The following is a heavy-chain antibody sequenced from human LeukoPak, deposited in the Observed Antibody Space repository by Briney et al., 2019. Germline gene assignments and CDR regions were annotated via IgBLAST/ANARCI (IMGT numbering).Heavy chain of an antibody. CDR3: ATALGWFGGLRAAFDI. CDR2: FDPEDGET. V-gene: IGHV1-24*01. CDR1: GYTLTELS. J-gene: IGHJ3*02. Sequence: GASVKVSCKVSGYTLTELSMHWVRQAPGKGLEWMGGFDPEDGETIYAQKFQGRVTMTEDTSTDTAYMELGSLRSEDTAVYYCATALGWFGGLRAAFDIWGQGTMVTVSS. D-gene: IGHD3-10*01.